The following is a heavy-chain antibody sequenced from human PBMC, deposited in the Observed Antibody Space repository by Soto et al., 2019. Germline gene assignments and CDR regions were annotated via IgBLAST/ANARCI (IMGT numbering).Heavy chain of an antibody. CDR3: ARFGSGWHSATDALDI. J-gene: IGHJ3*02. CDR1: GFTFNDYY. CDR2: ISDSGSII. V-gene: IGHV3-11*01. D-gene: IGHD6-25*01. Sequence: ESGGGLVKPGGSLKLSCAASGFTFNDYYMTWIRQTPGKGLEWVSYISDSGSIIHYADSVKGRFTISRDNAQYSLFLQMNSLRGEDTAMYYCARFGSGWHSATDALDIWGQGTMVTVSS.